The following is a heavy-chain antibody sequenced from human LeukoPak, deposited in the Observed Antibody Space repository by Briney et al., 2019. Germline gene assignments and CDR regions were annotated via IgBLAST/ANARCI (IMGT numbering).Heavy chain of an antibody. Sequence: GGSLRLSCAASGFTVSSNYMSWVRQAPGKGLEWVSVIYSGGSTYYADSVKGRFTISRDNAKNSLYLQMNSLRAEDTAVYYCARVPNRRITIFGVVIKAPPGDYWGQGTLVTVSS. V-gene: IGHV3-66*01. CDR3: ARVPNRRITIFGVVIKAPPGDY. J-gene: IGHJ4*02. D-gene: IGHD3-3*01. CDR1: GFTVSSNY. CDR2: IYSGGST.